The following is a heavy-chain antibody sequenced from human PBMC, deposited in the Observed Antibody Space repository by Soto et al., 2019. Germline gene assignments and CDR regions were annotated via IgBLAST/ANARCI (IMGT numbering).Heavy chain of an antibody. V-gene: IGHV1-69*06. CDR1: GGTFSSYA. J-gene: IGHJ5*02. CDR2: IIPIFGTA. D-gene: IGHD3-3*01. CDR3: VTFARTCWSGYYPRAHLNCFDP. Sequence: QVQLVQSGAEVKKPGSSVKVSCKASGGTFSSYAISWVRQAPGQGLEWMGGIIPIFGTANYAQKFQGRVTITADKSTSTAYMALSSLRSEATAVYYCVTFARTCWSGYYPRAHLNCFDPWGQGTLVTVSS.